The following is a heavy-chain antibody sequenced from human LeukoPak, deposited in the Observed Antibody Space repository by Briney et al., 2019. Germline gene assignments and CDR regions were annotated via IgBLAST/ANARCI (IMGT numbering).Heavy chain of an antibody. V-gene: IGHV3-21*01. D-gene: IGHD3-22*01. CDR1: GFTFSSYS. Sequence: GGSLRLSCAASGFTFSSYSMNWVRQAPGKGLEWVSSISSSSSYIYYADSVKGRFTISRDNAKNSLYLQMNSLRAEDTAVYYCARDKITMIVVVIAFTFDYWGQGTLVTVSS. J-gene: IGHJ4*02. CDR2: ISSSSSYI. CDR3: ARDKITMIVVVIAFTFDY.